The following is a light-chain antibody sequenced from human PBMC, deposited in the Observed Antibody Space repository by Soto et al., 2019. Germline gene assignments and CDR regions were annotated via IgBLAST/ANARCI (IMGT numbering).Light chain of an antibody. CDR2: SNN. J-gene: IGLJ3*02. Sequence: QAVLTQPPSASGTPGQRVTISCSGSSSNIGSNTVNWYQQLPGTAPKHLIFSNNQRPSGVPDRFSGSKSGTSASLAISGLQPEDEADYYCAAWDDSLSWVCGGGTKLTVL. CDR1: SSNIGSNT. V-gene: IGLV1-44*01. CDR3: AAWDDSLSWV.